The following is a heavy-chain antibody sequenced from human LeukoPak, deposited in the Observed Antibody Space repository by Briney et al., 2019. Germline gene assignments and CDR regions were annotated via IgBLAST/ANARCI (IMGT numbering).Heavy chain of an antibody. CDR1: GYSFPSYW. CDR2: IYPGDSDT. V-gene: IGHV5-51*01. CDR3: ARAYNGGNSGFDY. Sequence: VEALTFSSKGPGYSFPSYWIAWVRQTPGQGLEWMGIIYPGDSDTRYSPSFQGQVTISADKSISSAYLQWSSLNDSDTAMYYCARAYNGGNSGFDYWGQGTLVTVSS. D-gene: IGHD4-23*01. J-gene: IGHJ4*02.